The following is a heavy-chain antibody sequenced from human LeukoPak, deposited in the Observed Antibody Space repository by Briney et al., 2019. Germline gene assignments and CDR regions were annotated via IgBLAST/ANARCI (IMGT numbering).Heavy chain of an antibody. CDR1: GFTFSTYG. CDR2: IWYDGSNK. Sequence: GGSLRLSCAASGFTFSTYGMHWVRQAPGKGLEWLTDIWYDGSNKYYTDSVKGRFTISRDNSKNTLYLQMSSLRAEDTAVYYCATPDSALGYWGQGTLVTVSS. CDR3: ATPDSALGY. D-gene: IGHD2-15*01. J-gene: IGHJ4*02. V-gene: IGHV3-33*08.